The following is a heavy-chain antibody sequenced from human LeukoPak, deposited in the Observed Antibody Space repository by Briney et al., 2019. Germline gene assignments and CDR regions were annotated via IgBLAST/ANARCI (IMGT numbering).Heavy chain of an antibody. J-gene: IGHJ4*02. D-gene: IGHD3-3*01. V-gene: IGHV3-21*01. CDR3: ARDRIPGLLFQTAW. CDR1: GFTFSSYS. CDR2: ISSGSSYI. Sequence: GGGLVKPGGSLRLSCAASGFTFSSYSMNWVRQAPGKGLEWVSSISSGSSYIYYADSVKGRFTISRDNANNSLFLQMNSLRAEDTAVYYCARDRIPGLLFQTAWWGQGTLVTVSS.